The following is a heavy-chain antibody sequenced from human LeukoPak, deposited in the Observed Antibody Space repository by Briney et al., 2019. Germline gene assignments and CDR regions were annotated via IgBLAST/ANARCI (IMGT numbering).Heavy chain of an antibody. D-gene: IGHD3-10*01. V-gene: IGHV4-59*01. J-gene: IGHJ4*02. CDR1: GGSISSYY. CDR3: ARKPIFASGRHWYYFDN. Sequence: SETLSLTCTVSGGSISSYYWSWIRQPPGNGLEWIGFIYDSGSTNYNPSLKSRVTISVDTSKNQVSLKLSSVTAADTAIYYCARKPIFASGRHWYYFDNWGQGTLVTVSS. CDR2: IYDSGST.